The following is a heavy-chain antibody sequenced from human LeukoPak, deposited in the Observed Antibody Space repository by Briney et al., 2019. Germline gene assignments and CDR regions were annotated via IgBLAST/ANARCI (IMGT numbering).Heavy chain of an antibody. Sequence: GASVKVSCKASGGTFSSYAISWVRQAPGQGLEWMGGITPIFGTANYAQKFQGRVTITADESTSTAYMELSSLRSEDTAVYYCARDHTLRYYFDYWGQGTLVTVPS. CDR3: ARDHTLRYYFDY. D-gene: IGHD4-17*01. CDR2: ITPIFGTA. CDR1: GGTFSSYA. V-gene: IGHV1-69*13. J-gene: IGHJ4*02.